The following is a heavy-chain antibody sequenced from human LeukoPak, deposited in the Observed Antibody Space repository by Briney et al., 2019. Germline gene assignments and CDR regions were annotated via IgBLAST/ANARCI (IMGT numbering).Heavy chain of an antibody. V-gene: IGHV4-39*07. CDR2: IYYSGST. Sequence: SETLSLTCTVSGDSISSSSYYWGWIRQPPGKGLEWIGSIYYSGSTYYNPSLKSRVTISVDTSKNQFSLKLSSVTAADTAVYYCARDLADILTGYGFGMDVWGQGTTVTVSS. CDR1: GDSISSSSYY. D-gene: IGHD3-9*01. J-gene: IGHJ6*02. CDR3: ARDLADILTGYGFGMDV.